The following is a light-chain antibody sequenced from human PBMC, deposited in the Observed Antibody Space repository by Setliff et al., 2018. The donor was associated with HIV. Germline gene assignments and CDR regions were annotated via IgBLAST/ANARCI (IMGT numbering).Light chain of an antibody. Sequence: QSARTQPASVSGSPGQSITISCTGTSSDVGGYNYVSWYQQHPGKAPKLMIYDVSNRPSGVSNRFSGSKSGNTASLTISGLQAEDEADYYCSSYTRSSTLKFGGGTKVTVL. J-gene: IGLJ3*02. CDR2: DVS. CDR1: SSDVGGYNY. V-gene: IGLV2-14*03. CDR3: SSYTRSSTLK.